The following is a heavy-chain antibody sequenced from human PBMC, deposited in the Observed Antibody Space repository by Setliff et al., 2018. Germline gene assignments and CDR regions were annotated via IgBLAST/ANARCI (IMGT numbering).Heavy chain of an antibody. CDR2: VYCGDSDT. V-gene: IGHV5-51*01. J-gene: IGHJ3*02. Sequence: GESLKISCKASEYTFTNYWIGWVRQMPGKGLEWMGVVYCGDSDTRYSPSFQGQATMSADKSIRSAYLQWSSLKASDTAMYYCARLGYSDALDIWGQGTMVTVS. CDR1: EYTFTNYW. CDR3: ARLGYSDALDI. D-gene: IGHD5-18*01.